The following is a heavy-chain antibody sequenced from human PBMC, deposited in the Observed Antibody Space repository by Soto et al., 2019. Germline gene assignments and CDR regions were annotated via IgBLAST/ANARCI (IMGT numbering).Heavy chain of an antibody. CDR2: LDGAGGST. CDR3: AAPRDEYGSGVSWFTYGMDI. D-gene: IGHD3-10*01. V-gene: IGHV3-23*01. CDR1: GFTFSDFA. Sequence: GGSLRLSFLASGFTFSDFAMTWVRHVPGRGLEWVASLDGAGGSTYYAESVRGRFSISRDNSQNTLFLQMKRLTVDDTAIYYCAAPRDEYGSGVSWFTYGMDIWGQGTTVTVSS. J-gene: IGHJ6*02.